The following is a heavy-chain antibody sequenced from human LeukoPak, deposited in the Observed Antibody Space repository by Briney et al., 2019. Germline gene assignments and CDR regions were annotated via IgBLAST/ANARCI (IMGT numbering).Heavy chain of an antibody. Sequence: PSETLSLTCTVSGGSISNTIYYWGWIRQPPGKGLQWIGSIFYSGSTYYNPSLKSRATISVDTSTNQFSLKVNSLTTADTAVYYCAREGRGQQLTPIDYWGPGALVTVSS. CDR2: IFYSGST. CDR3: AREGRGQQLTPIDY. V-gene: IGHV4-39*07. J-gene: IGHJ4*02. D-gene: IGHD6-13*01. CDR1: GGSISNTIYY.